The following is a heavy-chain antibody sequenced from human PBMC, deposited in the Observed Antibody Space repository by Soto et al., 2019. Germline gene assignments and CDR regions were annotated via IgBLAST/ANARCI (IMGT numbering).Heavy chain of an antibody. CDR3: ARQREDIVVVVAATTPINWFDP. D-gene: IGHD2-15*01. V-gene: IGHV4-39*01. Sequence: SETLSLTCTVSGGSISSSSYYWGWIRQPPGKGLEWIGSIYYSGSTYYNPSLKSRVTISVDTSKNQFSLKLSSVTAADTAVYYCARQREDIVVVVAATTPINWFDPWGQGTLVTVSS. J-gene: IGHJ5*02. CDR2: IYYSGST. CDR1: GGSISSSSYY.